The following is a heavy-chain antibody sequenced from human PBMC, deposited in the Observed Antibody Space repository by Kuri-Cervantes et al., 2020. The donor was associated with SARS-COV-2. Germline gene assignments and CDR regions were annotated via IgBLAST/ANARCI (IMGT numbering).Heavy chain of an antibody. CDR1: GGSISSGGCY. J-gene: IGHJ6*02. D-gene: IGHD3-3*01. CDR3: ARVPFWSGYYKDYYYYGMDV. Sequence: SETLSLTCTVSGGSISSGGCYWSWIRQHPGKGLEWIGYIYHSGSTYYNPSLKSRVTISVDTSKNQFSLKLSSVTAADTAVYYCARVPFWSGYYKDYYYYGMDVWGQWTTVTVSS. CDR2: IYHSGST. V-gene: IGHV4-31*03.